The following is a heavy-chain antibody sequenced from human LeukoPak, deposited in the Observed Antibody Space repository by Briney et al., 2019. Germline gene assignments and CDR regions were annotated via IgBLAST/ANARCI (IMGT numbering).Heavy chain of an antibody. Sequence: PGGSLRLSCAASGFTFSSYGKHWVRQAPGKGLEWVAFIRYDGSNKYYADSVKGRFTISRDNSKNTLYLQMNSLRAEDTAVYYCARGIVVVPAAPFDYWGQGTLVTVSS. D-gene: IGHD2-2*01. J-gene: IGHJ4*02. CDR1: GFTFSSYG. CDR2: IRYDGSNK. V-gene: IGHV3-30*02. CDR3: ARGIVVVPAAPFDY.